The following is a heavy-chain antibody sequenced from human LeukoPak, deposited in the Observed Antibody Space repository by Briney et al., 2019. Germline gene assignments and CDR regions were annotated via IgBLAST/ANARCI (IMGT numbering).Heavy chain of an antibody. V-gene: IGHV7-4-1*02. CDR1: GYTFTSYA. D-gene: IGHD3-9*01. CDR3: ARPYYDILTGYYDFDY. Sequence: ASVKVSCKASGYTFTSYAMNWVRQAPGQGLEWMGWINTNTGNPTYAQGFTGRFVFSLDTSVSTAYLQISSLKAEDTAVYYCARPYYDILTGYYDFDYWGQGTLVTVSS. CDR2: INTNTGNP. J-gene: IGHJ4*02.